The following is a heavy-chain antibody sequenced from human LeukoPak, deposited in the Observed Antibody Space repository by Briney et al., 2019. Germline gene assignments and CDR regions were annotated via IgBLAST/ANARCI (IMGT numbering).Heavy chain of an antibody. Sequence: ASVKVSCKASGYTFTGYYMHWVRQAPGQGLEWMGWINPNSGNTGYAQKFQGRVTITRNTSISTAYMELSSLRSEDTAVYYCARGLSRLRRPNRFDPWGQGTLVTVSS. CDR3: ARGLSRLRRPNRFDP. J-gene: IGHJ5*02. CDR1: GYTFTGYY. D-gene: IGHD3-3*01. V-gene: IGHV1-8*03. CDR2: INPNSGNT.